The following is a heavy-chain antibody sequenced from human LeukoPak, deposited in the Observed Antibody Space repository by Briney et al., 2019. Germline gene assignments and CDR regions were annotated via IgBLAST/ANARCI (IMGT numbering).Heavy chain of an antibody. Sequence: SETLSLTCTVSGGSISSYYWGWIRQPPGKGLEWIGYIYTSGSTNYNPSLKSRVTISVDTSKNQFSLKLSSVTAADTAVYYCARPHYDFWSGYYTSPFAFDIWGQGTMVTVSS. CDR2: IYTSGST. CDR1: GGSISSYY. D-gene: IGHD3-3*01. CDR3: ARPHYDFWSGYYTSPFAFDI. J-gene: IGHJ3*02. V-gene: IGHV4-4*09.